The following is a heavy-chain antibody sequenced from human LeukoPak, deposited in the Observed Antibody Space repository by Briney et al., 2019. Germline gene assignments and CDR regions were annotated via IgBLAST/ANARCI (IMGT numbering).Heavy chain of an antibody. Sequence: PGGSLRLSCAASGFTVSSNYMSWVRQAPGKGLEWVSVIYSGGSTYYADSVKGRFTISRDNSKNTLYLQMNSLRAEDTAVYHCARDRSGYDQAPDYWGQGTLVTVSS. J-gene: IGHJ4*02. CDR3: ARDRSGYDQAPDY. V-gene: IGHV3-66*01. CDR2: IYSGGST. CDR1: GFTVSSNY. D-gene: IGHD5-12*01.